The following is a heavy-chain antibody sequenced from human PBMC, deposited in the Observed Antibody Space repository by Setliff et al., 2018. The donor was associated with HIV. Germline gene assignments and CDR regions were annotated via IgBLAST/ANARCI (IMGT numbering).Heavy chain of an antibody. CDR3: VRGKRYAYTSGGLDV. D-gene: IGHD3-16*01. J-gene: IGHJ6*02. Sequence: GGSLRLSCVGTGFTFDDHITHWVRQVPGRGLEWVPLISENGGHGSIIHYADSVKGRFTISRDNAKNSVYLQMNSLGVEDTAIYFCVRGKRYAYTSGGLDVWGQGTTVTVSS. V-gene: IGHV3-20*04. CDR2: ISENGGHGSII. CDR1: GFTFDDHI.